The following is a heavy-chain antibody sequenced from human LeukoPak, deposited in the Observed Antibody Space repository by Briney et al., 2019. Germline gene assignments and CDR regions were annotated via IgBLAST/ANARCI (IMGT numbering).Heavy chain of an antibody. J-gene: IGHJ4*02. CDR1: GYTFTSYG. V-gene: IGHV1-18*01. D-gene: IGHD3-22*01. CDR3: ARQYYYDSSGLVYDY. Sequence: ASVKVSCKAPGYTFTSYGIGWVRQAPGQGLEWMGWISAYNGNTNYAQKLQGRVTMTTDTSTSTAYMELRSLRSDDTAVYYCARQYYYDSSGLVYDYWGQGTLVTVSS. CDR2: ISAYNGNT.